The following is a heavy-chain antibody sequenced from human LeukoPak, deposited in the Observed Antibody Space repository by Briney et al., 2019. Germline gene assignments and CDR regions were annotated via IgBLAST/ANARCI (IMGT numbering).Heavy chain of an antibody. Sequence: ASVKVSCTASGYTFTGYYMHWVRQAPRQGLEWMGWINPNSGGTNYAQKFQGRVAMTRDTSISTAYMELSRLRSDDTAVYYCASVFWYGSSWSFDYWGQGTLVTVSS. J-gene: IGHJ4*02. CDR3: ASVFWYGSSWSFDY. V-gene: IGHV1-2*02. CDR2: INPNSGGT. CDR1: GYTFTGYY. D-gene: IGHD6-13*01.